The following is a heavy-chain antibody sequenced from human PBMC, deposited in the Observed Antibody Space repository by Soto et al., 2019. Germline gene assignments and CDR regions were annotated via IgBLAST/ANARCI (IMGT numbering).Heavy chain of an antibody. Sequence: PSETLSLTCTVSGASISGFYWSWIRKSAGKGLEWIGRIYAPGTTDYNPSLKSRVMMSVDTSKKQFSLKLRSVTAADTAVYYCVRHGTKTLRDWFDPWGQGISVTV. V-gene: IGHV4-4*07. J-gene: IGHJ5*02. CDR1: GASISGFY. CDR3: VRHGTKTLRDWFDP. CDR2: IYAPGTT. D-gene: IGHD1-1*01.